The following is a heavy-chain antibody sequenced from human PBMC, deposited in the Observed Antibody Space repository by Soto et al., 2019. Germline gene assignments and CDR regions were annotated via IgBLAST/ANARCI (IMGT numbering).Heavy chain of an antibody. CDR1: GFTFSDYY. V-gene: IGHV3-11*01. CDR3: ARDLGYYASDGYFDY. CDR2: ISSSGNII. J-gene: IGHJ4*02. D-gene: IGHD3-22*01. Sequence: PGGSLRLSCAGSGFTFSDYYMSWIRQAPGKGLEWVSYISSSGNIIYYADSVKGRFTISRDSAKNSLYLQMNSLRAEDTAVYYCARDLGYYASDGYFDYWGQGTLVTVSS.